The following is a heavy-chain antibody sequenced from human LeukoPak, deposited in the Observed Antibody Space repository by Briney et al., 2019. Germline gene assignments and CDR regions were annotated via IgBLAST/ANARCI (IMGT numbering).Heavy chain of an antibody. J-gene: IGHJ3*02. CDR1: GFSLSTSGVG. D-gene: IGHD6-13*01. CDR3: AHRRDSSSWYQVGASDI. Sequence: SGPTLVNPTQTLTLTCTFSGFSLSTSGVGVGWIRQPPGKALEWLALIYWDDDKRYSPSLKSRLTITKDTSKNQVVLTMTNMDPVDTATYYCAHRRDSSSWYQVGASDIWGQGTMVTVSS. V-gene: IGHV2-5*02. CDR2: IYWDDDK.